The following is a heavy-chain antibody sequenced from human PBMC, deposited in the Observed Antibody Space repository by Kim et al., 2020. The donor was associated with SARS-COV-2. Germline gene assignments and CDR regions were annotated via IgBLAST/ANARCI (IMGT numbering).Heavy chain of an antibody. D-gene: IGHD3-16*01. V-gene: IGHV3-48*02. CDR3: VRDRMGGAFDI. CDR2: ITKSSTTI. Sequence: GGSLRLSCATSGFTFSAYMNWVRRAPGKGLEWLSFITKSSTTIYYANSVKGRFTISRDNAKNSLYLQMNSLRDEDSALYYCVRDRMGGAFDIWGQGTMVTVSS. CDR1: GFTFSAY. J-gene: IGHJ3*02.